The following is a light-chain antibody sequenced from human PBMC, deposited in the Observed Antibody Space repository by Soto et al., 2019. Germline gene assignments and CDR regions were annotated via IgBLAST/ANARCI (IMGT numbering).Light chain of an antibody. V-gene: IGKV2D-29*01. Sequence: DVVMTQTPLSLYVAPGQPASISCKSSQSLVHSDGKTYLYWYLQKAGQPPQLLVHEVFNRFSGVPDRFSGSGSGTEFTLRISRVEAEDVGVYYCMQSSELPLTFGGGTKVEIK. CDR2: EVF. J-gene: IGKJ4*01. CDR3: MQSSELPLT. CDR1: QSLVHSDGKTY.